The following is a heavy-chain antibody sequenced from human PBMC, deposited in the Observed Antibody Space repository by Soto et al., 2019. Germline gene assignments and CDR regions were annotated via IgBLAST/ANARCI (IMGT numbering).Heavy chain of an antibody. D-gene: IGHD6-25*01. CDR2: INPSGGST. CDR3: ARLDRSGTYYMDV. J-gene: IGHJ6*03. CDR1: GYTFTSYY. Sequence: ASVKVSCKASGYTFTSYYMHWVRQAPGQGLEWMGIINPSGGSTSYAQKFQGRVTMTRDTSISTAYLQWSSLKASDTAMYYCARLDRSGTYYMDVWGKGTTVTVSS. V-gene: IGHV1-46*01.